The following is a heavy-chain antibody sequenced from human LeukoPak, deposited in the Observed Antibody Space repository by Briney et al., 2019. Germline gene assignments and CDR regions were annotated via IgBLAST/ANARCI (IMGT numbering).Heavy chain of an antibody. CDR1: GFTFSSYS. CDR3: ARVLTSSSSLS. V-gene: IGHV3-53*01. CDR2: IYSGGST. D-gene: IGHD6-6*01. J-gene: IGHJ5*02. Sequence: QAGGSLRLSCAASGFTFSSYSMNWVRQAPGKGLEWVSVIYSGGSTYYADSVKGRFTISRDNSKNTLYLQMNSLRAEDTAVYYCARVLTSSSSLSWGQGTLVTVSS.